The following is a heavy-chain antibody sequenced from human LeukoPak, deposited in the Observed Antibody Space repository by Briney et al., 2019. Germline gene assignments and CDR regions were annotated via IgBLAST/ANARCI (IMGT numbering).Heavy chain of an antibody. V-gene: IGHV3-23*01. Sequence: PGGSLRLSCAASGFTFSSYAMSWVRQAPGKGLEWVSAISGSGGSTYYADSVKGRFTISRDNAKNSLYLQMNSLRAEDTAAYYCAREDSGSYIDYWGQGTLVTVSS. CDR2: ISGSGGST. CDR3: AREDSGSYIDY. J-gene: IGHJ4*02. CDR1: GFTFSSYA. D-gene: IGHD1-26*01.